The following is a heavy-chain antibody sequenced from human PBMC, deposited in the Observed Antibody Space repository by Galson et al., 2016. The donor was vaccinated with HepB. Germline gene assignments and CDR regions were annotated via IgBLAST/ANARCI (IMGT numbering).Heavy chain of an antibody. J-gene: IGHJ6*02. D-gene: IGHD6-6*01. Sequence: SLRLSCAASGFTFSDYYMSWVRQGPGKGLEWVATIYNDGDTFYADSVKGRFSISRHNSNNILYLQMSNVTPDDTAVYYCARDGSEHGRSSGGGMDVWGQGTTVTVSS. CDR3: ARDGSEHGRSSGGGMDV. V-gene: IGHV3-53*01. CDR1: GFTFSDYY. CDR2: IYNDGDT.